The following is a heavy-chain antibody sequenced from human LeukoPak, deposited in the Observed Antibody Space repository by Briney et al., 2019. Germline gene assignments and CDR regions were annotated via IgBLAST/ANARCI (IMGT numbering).Heavy chain of an antibody. J-gene: IGHJ4*02. D-gene: IGHD2/OR15-2a*01. CDR3: AREINKGLYY. CDR1: GYRFTDYY. CDR2: IHPNSGGT. Sequence: ASVKVSCKASGYRFTDYYIQWVRQAPGQGLEWMGWIHPNSGGTEFEQKFQGRVTMTRDTSIYTAYMELSSLRPNDTAVYYCAREINKGLYYWGQGTLVIVSS. V-gene: IGHV1-2*02.